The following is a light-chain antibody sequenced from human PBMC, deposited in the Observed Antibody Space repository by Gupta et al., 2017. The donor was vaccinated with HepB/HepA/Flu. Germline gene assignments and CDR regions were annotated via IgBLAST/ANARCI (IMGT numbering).Light chain of an antibody. J-gene: IGKJ5*01. CDR3: QQYDSTPPT. CDR1: QSALYSSNNKNY. V-gene: IGKV4-1*01. CDR2: WAS. Sequence: DTVMTQSHHSPAVSLRERATLNCKTSQSALYSSNNKNYLAWYQQKPGQPPKLLIYWASTRESGVPDRFSGSGSGTDFTLTISSLQAEDVAVYYCQQYDSTPPTFGQGTRLEMK.